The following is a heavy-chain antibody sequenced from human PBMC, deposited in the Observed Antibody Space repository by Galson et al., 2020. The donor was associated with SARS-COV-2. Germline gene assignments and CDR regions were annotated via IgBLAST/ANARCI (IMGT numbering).Heavy chain of an antibody. CDR2: VSYSGNT. CDR1: GDSINNYY. D-gene: IGHD5-12*01. V-gene: IGHV4-59*01. Sequence: SETLSHTCTVSGDSINNYYWTWIRQPPGKRLEWIGYVSYSGNTKYNSSLKSRVTMLVDTSKNQFSLKLSSVSAADTAVYYCARDRSAYGPYGVDVWGRGTTVTVSS. J-gene: IGHJ6*02. CDR3: ARDRSAYGPYGVDV.